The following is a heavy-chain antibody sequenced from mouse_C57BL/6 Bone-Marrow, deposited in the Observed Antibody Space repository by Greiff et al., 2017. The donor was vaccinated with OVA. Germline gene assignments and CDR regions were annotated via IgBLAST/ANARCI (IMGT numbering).Heavy chain of an antibody. V-gene: IGHV1-19*01. CDR3: ARGLYWFAY. D-gene: IGHD3-1*01. J-gene: IGHJ3*01. Sequence: VQLKQSGPVLVKPGASVKMSCKASGYTFTDYYMNWVKQSHGKSLEWIGVINPYNGGTSYNQKFKGKATLTVDKSSSTAYMELNSLTSEDSAVYYCARGLYWFAYWGQGTLVTVSA. CDR2: INPYNGGT. CDR1: GYTFTDYY.